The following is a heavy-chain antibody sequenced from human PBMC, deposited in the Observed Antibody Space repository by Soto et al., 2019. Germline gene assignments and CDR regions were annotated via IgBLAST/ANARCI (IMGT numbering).Heavy chain of an antibody. CDR1: GFTFSSYA. J-gene: IGHJ4*02. Sequence: ESGGGLVQPGGSLRLSCAASGFTFSSYAMTWVRQAPGKGLEWVSAISGSGGSTYYADSVKGRLTISRDNSKNTLYLQMNSLRAEDTAVYYCAKSSGYSSGCFDYWGQGTLVTVSS. D-gene: IGHD6-19*01. V-gene: IGHV3-23*01. CDR2: ISGSGGST. CDR3: AKSSGYSSGCFDY.